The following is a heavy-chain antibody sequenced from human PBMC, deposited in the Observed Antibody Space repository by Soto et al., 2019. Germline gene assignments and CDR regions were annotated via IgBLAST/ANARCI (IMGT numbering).Heavy chain of an antibody. D-gene: IGHD3-3*01. CDR1: GGSISSYY. Sequence: QVQLQESGPGLVKPSETLSLTCTVSGGSISSYYWSWIRQPPGKGLEWIGYIYYSGSTNYNPSLTSRVTISVDTSKNQFSLKLSSVTAADTAVYYCARHGYYDAFDYWGQGTLVTVSS. CDR3: ARHGYYDAFDY. CDR2: IYYSGST. J-gene: IGHJ4*02. V-gene: IGHV4-59*08.